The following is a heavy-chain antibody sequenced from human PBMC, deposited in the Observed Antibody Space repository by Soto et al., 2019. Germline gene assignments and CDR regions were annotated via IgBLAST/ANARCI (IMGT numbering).Heavy chain of an antibody. CDR2: ISCVGGST. CDR3: SKEGSYADPVDL. V-gene: IGHV3-43*01. Sequence: EVQLVESGGVVVQPGGSLRLSCAASGFTFDDYTMHWVRQAPGKGLEWVSLISCVGGSTYDADSVKGRCTISRDNRKNSMYMQMNSMRTEDAALYYWSKEGSYADPVDLWGRGTLVTVSS. D-gene: IGHD3-16*01. CDR1: GFTFDDYT. J-gene: IGHJ2*01.